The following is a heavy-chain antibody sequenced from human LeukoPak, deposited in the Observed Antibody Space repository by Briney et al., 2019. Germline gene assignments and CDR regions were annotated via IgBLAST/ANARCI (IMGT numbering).Heavy chain of an antibody. CDR3: ARGYYDFWSGYGADVFDI. Sequence: PSETLSLTCTVSGGSISSYYWSWIRQPPGKGLEWIGYIYYSGSTNYNPSLKSRVTISVDTSKNQFSLKLSSVTAADTAVYYCARGYYDFWSGYGADVFDIWGQGTMVTVSS. V-gene: IGHV4-59*01. D-gene: IGHD3-3*01. J-gene: IGHJ3*02. CDR2: IYYSGST. CDR1: GGSISSYY.